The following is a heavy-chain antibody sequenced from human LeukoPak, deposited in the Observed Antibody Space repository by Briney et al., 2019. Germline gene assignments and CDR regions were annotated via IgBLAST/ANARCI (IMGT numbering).Heavy chain of an antibody. D-gene: IGHD3-22*01. V-gene: IGHV3-74*01. Sequence: GRSLRLSCAASGFTFSSYWMHWVRHAPGKGLVWVSRINSDGSSTSYADSVKGRFTISRDNAKNTLYLQMNSLRAEDTAVYYCARDVPPPYYYDSSGYYPDYWGQGTLVTVSS. CDR3: ARDVPPPYYYDSSGYYPDY. CDR1: GFTFSSYW. CDR2: INSDGSST. J-gene: IGHJ4*02.